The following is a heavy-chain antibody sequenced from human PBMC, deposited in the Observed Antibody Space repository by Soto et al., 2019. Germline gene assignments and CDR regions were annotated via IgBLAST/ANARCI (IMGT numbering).Heavy chain of an antibody. V-gene: IGHV3-23*01. J-gene: IGHJ6*02. CDR3: AKGVVPAATYYYGMDV. CDR2: ISGSGGST. D-gene: IGHD2-2*01. CDR1: GFTFSSYA. Sequence: GGSLRLSCAASGFTFSSYAMSWVRQAPGKGLEWVSAISGSGGSTYYADSVKGRFTISRANSKNTLYLQMNSLRAEDTAVYYCAKGVVPAATYYYGMDVWGQGTTVTVSS.